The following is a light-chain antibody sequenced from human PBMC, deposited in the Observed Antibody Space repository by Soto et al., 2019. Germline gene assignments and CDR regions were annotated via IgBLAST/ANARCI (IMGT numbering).Light chain of an antibody. CDR2: GAS. CDR3: QQYNDWPPLT. CDR1: QSVSSN. V-gene: IGKV3-15*01. Sequence: EIVMTQSPATLSVSPGERATLSCRASQSVSSNLAWYQQKPGQAPRLLIYGASTRATGIPARFSGSGSGTEVTLTSISLQSEDFAVYYCQQYNDWPPLTFGGGTKVEIK. J-gene: IGKJ4*01.